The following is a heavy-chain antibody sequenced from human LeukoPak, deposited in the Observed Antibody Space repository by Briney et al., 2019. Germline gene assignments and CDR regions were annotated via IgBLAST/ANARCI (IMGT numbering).Heavy chain of an antibody. CDR1: GFTFSDYG. CDR2: IRYDETTK. CDR3: ARESIVVVPAATSDFDY. D-gene: IGHD2-2*01. J-gene: IGHJ4*02. Sequence: GGSLRLSCAASGFTFSDYGMHWVRQAPGKGLEWVAFIRYDETTKFYADSVEGRFTISRDNSKNTLYLQMNSLRAEDTAVYYCARESIVVVPAATSDFDYWGQGTLVTVSS. V-gene: IGHV3-30*02.